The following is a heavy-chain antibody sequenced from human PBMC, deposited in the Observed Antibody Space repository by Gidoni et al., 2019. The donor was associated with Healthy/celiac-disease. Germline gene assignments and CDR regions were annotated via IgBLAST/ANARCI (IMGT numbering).Heavy chain of an antibody. CDR3: ARGIAARPEY. CDR2: INHSGST. CDR1: GRSFRGYY. D-gene: IGHD6-6*01. J-gene: IGHJ4*02. V-gene: IGHV4-34*01. Sequence: QVQQQQWGAGRLKPSETLSVTCAVYGRSFRGYYWSWIRQPPGKGLEWIGEINHSGSTNSNPSLKSRVTISVDTSKNQFSLKLSSVTAADTAVYYCARGIAARPEYWGQGTLVTVSS.